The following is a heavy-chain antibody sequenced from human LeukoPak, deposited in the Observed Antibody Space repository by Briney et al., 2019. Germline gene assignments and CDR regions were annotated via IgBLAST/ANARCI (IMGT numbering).Heavy chain of an antibody. CDR2: FDPEDGET. Sequence: ASVKVSCKVSGYTLTELSMHWVRQAPGKGLEWMGGFDPEDGETIYAQKFQGRVTMTEDTSTDTAYMELSSLRSEVTAVYYCATFKWVPFGVVNPGDYWGQGTLVTVSS. D-gene: IGHD3-3*01. J-gene: IGHJ4*02. V-gene: IGHV1-24*01. CDR1: GYTLTELS. CDR3: ATFKWVPFGVVNPGDY.